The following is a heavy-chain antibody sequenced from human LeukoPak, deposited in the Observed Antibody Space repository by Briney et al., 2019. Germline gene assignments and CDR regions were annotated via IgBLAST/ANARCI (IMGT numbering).Heavy chain of an antibody. CDR1: GFTFSNYD. J-gene: IGHJ4*02. Sequence: GGSLRLSCAASGFTFSNYDMQWVRQAPGKGLEWVSVISNDGSHKYYVDSVKGRFTISRDNSGNTLYLQMNSLRPDDTAVYYCVKRGDTVSAFFDCWGQGTLVTVSS. D-gene: IGHD5-18*01. V-gene: IGHV3-30*18. CDR2: ISNDGSHK. CDR3: VKRGDTVSAFFDC.